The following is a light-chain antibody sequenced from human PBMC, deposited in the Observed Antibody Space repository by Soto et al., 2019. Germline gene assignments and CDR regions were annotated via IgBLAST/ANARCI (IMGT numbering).Light chain of an antibody. CDR1: QDVSIF. Sequence: ILLAQSPATLSLSPGERATLSCKASQDVSIFLAWYQQKPGQAPRLLIHDASNSATVVPARFSGSGSGSNFTLIFTSLKTYDFAVYYCQQRRTRLSTFGQGNKL. J-gene: IGKJ2*01. CDR3: QQRRTRLST. V-gene: IGKV3-11*02. CDR2: DAS.